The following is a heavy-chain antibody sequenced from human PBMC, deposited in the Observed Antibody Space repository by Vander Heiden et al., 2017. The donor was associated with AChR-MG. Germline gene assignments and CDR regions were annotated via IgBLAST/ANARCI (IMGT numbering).Heavy chain of an antibody. D-gene: IGHD6-13*01. CDR3: AKGPSAAGTGDY. CDR2: ISYDGSNK. CDR1: GFTFSSYG. J-gene: IGHJ4*02. Sequence: QVQLVESGGGVVQPGRSLRLSCAASGFTFSSYGMHWVRQAPGKGLEWVAVISYDGSNKYYADSVKGRFTISRDNSKNTLYLQMNSLRAEDTAVYYCAKGPSAAGTGDYWGQGTLVTVSS. V-gene: IGHV3-30*18.